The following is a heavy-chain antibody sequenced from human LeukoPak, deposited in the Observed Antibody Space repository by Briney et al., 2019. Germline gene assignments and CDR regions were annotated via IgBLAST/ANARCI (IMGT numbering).Heavy chain of an antibody. CDR1: GVSINISY. J-gene: IGHJ4*02. CDR3: ARGNDY. V-gene: IGHV4-59*08. CDR2: IYYGGSI. Sequence: SETLSLTCTVSGVSINISYWSWIRQPPGKGLEWIGFIYYGGSINYNPSLKSRVTISVDSSKTQVSLKLSSVTAADTAVYYCARGNDYWGQGTLVIVSS.